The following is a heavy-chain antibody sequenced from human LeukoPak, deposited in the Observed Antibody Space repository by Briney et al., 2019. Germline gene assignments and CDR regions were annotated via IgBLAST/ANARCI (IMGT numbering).Heavy chain of an antibody. CDR3: ARRPGLERYYFDY. V-gene: IGHV3-23*01. CDR1: GFTFSSYA. CDR2: ISGSGDST. J-gene: IGHJ4*02. Sequence: PGGSLRLSCAASGFTFSSYAMSWVRQAPGKGLQWVSTISGSGDSTYYADSVKGRFTISRDNSKNTLYLQMNSLRADDTAVYYCARRPGLERYYFDYWGQGTLVTVSS. D-gene: IGHD1-1*01.